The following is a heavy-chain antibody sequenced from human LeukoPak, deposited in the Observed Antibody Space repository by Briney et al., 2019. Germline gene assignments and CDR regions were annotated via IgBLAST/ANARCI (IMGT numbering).Heavy chain of an antibody. CDR3: ARTRDYSLDY. V-gene: IGHV3-66*01. Sequence: GGSLRLSCAASGLTVSDSLMSWVRQAPGKGLEWVSIIYAGGSTYYADSVKGRFTISRDTSKNTLFIQLNSLRVEDTAVYYCARTRDYSLDYWSQGTLVTVSS. CDR1: GLTVSDSL. J-gene: IGHJ4*02. CDR2: IYAGGST. D-gene: IGHD2-15*01.